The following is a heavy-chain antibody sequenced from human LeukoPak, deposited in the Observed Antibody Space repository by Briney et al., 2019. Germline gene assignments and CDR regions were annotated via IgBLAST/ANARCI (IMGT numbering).Heavy chain of an antibody. D-gene: IGHD5-18*01. J-gene: IGHJ6*03. CDR2: TYYRSKWYN. CDR3: ARAPHAVQLPSYYYYMDV. Sequence: SQTLSLTCAISGDSVSSNSAAWNWIRQSLSRGLEWLGRTYYRSKWYNDYAVSVKSRITINPDTSKNQFSLQLNSVTPEDTAVYYCARAPHAVQLPSYYYYMDVWGKGTTVTVSS. V-gene: IGHV6-1*01. CDR1: GDSVSSNSAA.